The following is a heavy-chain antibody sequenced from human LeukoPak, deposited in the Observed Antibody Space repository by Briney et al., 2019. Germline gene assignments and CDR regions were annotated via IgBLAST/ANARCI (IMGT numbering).Heavy chain of an antibody. V-gene: IGHV3-23*01. CDR2: ISGSGGST. CDR3: ATLWSFFDY. Sequence: GGSLRLSCAASGFTFSSYAMTWVREAPGKGLEWVSTISGSGGSTYYADSVKGRFTISRDNSKNTLCLQRNSLRAEDTAIYYCATLWSFFDYWGQGTLVTVSS. CDR1: GFTFSSYA. D-gene: IGHD3-10*01. J-gene: IGHJ4*02.